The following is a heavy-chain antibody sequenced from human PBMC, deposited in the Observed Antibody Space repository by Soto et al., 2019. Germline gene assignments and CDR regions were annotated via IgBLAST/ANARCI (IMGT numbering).Heavy chain of an antibody. CDR1: GYTFTSYG. CDR3: ERDSGAGYCSSTSCYDPDAFDI. CDR2: ISAYNGNT. J-gene: IGHJ3*02. D-gene: IGHD2-2*01. V-gene: IGHV1-18*01. Sequence: ASVKVSCKASGYTFTSYGISWVRQAPGQGLERMGWISAYNGNTNYAQKLQGRVTMTTDTSTSTAYKELRSLRSDDTTVYYYERDSGAGYCSSTSCYDPDAFDIWGQGTMVTVSS.